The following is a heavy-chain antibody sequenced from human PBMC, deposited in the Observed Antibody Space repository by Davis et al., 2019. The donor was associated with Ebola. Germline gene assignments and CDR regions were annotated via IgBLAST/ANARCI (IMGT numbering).Heavy chain of an antibody. CDR3: ARDAMTTVTTLAY. J-gene: IGHJ4*02. D-gene: IGHD4-17*01. Sequence: GESLKISCAASGFTFSDYYMSWIRQAPGKGLEWVSYINSSGSTIYYADSVKGRFTISRDNAKNSLYLQMNSLRAEDTAVYYCARDAMTTVTTLAYWGQGTLVTVSS. CDR1: GFTFSDYY. CDR2: INSSGSTI. V-gene: IGHV3-11*01.